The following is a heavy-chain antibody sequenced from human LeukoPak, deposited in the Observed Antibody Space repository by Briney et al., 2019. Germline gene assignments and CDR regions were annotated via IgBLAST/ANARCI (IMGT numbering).Heavy chain of an antibody. CDR3: ARDDVTYFDSSGSPDY. J-gene: IGHJ4*02. CDR1: GLIFRSYN. D-gene: IGHD3-22*01. V-gene: IGHV3-21*01. Sequence: PGGSLRLSCAASGLIFRSYNMNWVRQAPGKGLEWVSSITSAGTYKYYAGSVKGRFTISRDNAKKSLYLQMNSLRAEDTAVYYCARDDVTYFDSSGSPDYWGQGTLVTVSS. CDR2: ITSAGTYK.